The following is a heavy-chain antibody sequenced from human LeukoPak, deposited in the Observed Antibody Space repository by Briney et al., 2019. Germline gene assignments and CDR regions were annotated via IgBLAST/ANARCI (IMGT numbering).Heavy chain of an antibody. V-gene: IGHV3-7*01. D-gene: IGHD2-21*01. J-gene: IGHJ3*02. CDR2: IKEDGSEK. Sequence: GGSLRLSCAASGFTFSRDWMSWVRQSPGRGLEWVANIKEDGSEKYYVDSVKGRFTISRDNAANSLFLQMNSLSAEDTAVYYCAREVKDCGGDCYPGDDAFDIWGQGTMVTVSS. CDR1: GFTFSRDW. CDR3: AREVKDCGGDCYPGDDAFDI.